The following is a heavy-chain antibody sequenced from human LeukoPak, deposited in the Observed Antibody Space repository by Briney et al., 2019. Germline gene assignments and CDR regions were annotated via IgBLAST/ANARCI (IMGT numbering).Heavy chain of an antibody. D-gene: IGHD1-14*01. V-gene: IGHV4-39*01. J-gene: IGHJ6*02. CDR3: ASGNGTYYSFYGMDV. Sequence: SETLSLTCTVSGGSISCSSYYWGWIRQPPGKGLEWIGSIYYSGGTYSNPSLKSRVTISVDTSKNQFSLKLSSVTAADTAVYYCASGNGTYYSFYGMDVWGQGTTVTVSS. CDR1: GGSISCSSYY. CDR2: IYYSGGT.